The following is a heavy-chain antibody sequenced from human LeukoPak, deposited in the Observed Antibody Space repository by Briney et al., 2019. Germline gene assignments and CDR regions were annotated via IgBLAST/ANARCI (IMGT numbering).Heavy chain of an antibody. J-gene: IGHJ4*02. V-gene: IGHV3-11*04. Sequence: PGGXXXLSCAASGFTFSDYYMSWLRQAPGKGLEWVSYISSSGSTKYYADSVKGRFTISRDNAKNSLYLQMNSLRAEDTAVYYCARADCSSTSCYEFDYWGQGALVTVSS. CDR3: ARADCSSTSCYEFDY. CDR2: ISSSGSTK. D-gene: IGHD2-2*01. CDR1: GFTFSDYY.